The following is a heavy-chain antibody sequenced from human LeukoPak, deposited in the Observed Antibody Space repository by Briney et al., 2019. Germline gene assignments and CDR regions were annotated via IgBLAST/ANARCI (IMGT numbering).Heavy chain of an antibody. V-gene: IGHV3-23*01. Sequence: GGSLRLSCAASKFNFAMSWVRQTADKRLEWVSAISGSGDATFYTDSVKGRFTISRDNSKNTLYLQMNNLRVEDTAVYYCAKGHFASSSFFDYWVQGTLVTVSS. CDR1: KFNFA. CDR3: AKGHFASSSFFDY. J-gene: IGHJ4*02. CDR2: ISGSGDAT. D-gene: IGHD6-6*01.